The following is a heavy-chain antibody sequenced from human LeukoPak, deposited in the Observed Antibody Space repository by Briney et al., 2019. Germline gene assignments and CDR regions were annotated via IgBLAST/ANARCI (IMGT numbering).Heavy chain of an antibody. CDR3: AGDSSTVTTRHFDY. CDR2: VYYTGST. V-gene: IGHV4-59*01. J-gene: IGHJ4*02. D-gene: IGHD4-17*01. CDR1: GGSISSYY. Sequence: SETLSLTCTVSGGSISSYYWTWIRQPPGKGLECIGYVYYTGSTYYNPSLKSRVTISVDSSKNQFSLKLNSVTAADTAVYYCAGDSSTVTTRHFDYWGQGTLVTVSS.